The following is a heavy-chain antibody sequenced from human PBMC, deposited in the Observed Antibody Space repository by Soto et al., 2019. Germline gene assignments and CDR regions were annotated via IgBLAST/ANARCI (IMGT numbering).Heavy chain of an antibody. Sequence: KVSCKASGGTFSSYAISWVRQAPGQGLEWMGGIIPIFGTANYAQKFQGRVTITADESTSTAYMELSSLRSEDTAVYYCARSTYHFWSGHIGISSYYYYGMDVWGQGTTVTVSS. J-gene: IGHJ6*02. CDR3: ARSTYHFWSGHIGISSYYYYGMDV. CDR2: IIPIFGTA. V-gene: IGHV1-69*01. D-gene: IGHD3-3*02. CDR1: GGTFSSYA.